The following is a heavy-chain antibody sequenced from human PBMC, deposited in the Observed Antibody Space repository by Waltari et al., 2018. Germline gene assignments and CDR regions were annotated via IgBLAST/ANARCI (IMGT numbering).Heavy chain of an antibody. J-gene: IGHJ6*02. CDR1: GYTFTSYD. CDR3: VIVPAAQVSYYYYGMDV. CDR2: MNPNSGNT. D-gene: IGHD2-2*01. Sequence: QVQLVQSGAEVKKPGASVKVSCKASGYTFTSYDIHSVRQAPGQGLEWMGWMNPNSGNTGYAQKFQGRVTMTRNTSISTAYMELSSLRSEDTAVYYCVIVPAAQVSYYYYGMDVWGQGTTVTVSS. V-gene: IGHV1-8*01.